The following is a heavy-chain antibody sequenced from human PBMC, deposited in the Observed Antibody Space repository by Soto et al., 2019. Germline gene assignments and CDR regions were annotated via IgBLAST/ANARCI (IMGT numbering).Heavy chain of an antibody. CDR3: ARPPRIAAAGSRLPYYYFDX. J-gene: IGHJ4*02. D-gene: IGHD6-13*01. CDR2: INHSGST. Sequence: PSETLSLTCAVYGGSFSGYYWSWIRQPPGKGLEWILEINHSGSTNYNPSLKSLVTISVDTSKNQFSLKLSSVTAADTAAYYRARPPRIAAAGSRLPYYYFDXWGQGTLVTVSS. V-gene: IGHV4-34*01. CDR1: GGSFSGYY.